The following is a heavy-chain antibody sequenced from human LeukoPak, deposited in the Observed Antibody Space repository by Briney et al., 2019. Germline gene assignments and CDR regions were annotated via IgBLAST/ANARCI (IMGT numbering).Heavy chain of an antibody. Sequence: GGSLRLSCAASGFAFGRYTMHWVRQAPGKGLEWVAVTSYDGRNGYYADSVKGRFTISRDNSNNTLYLQMNSLRTEDTAMYYCARSNGYFDHWGQGTLVTVSS. J-gene: IGHJ4*02. CDR2: TSYDGRNG. CDR3: ARSNGYFDH. D-gene: IGHD2-8*01. CDR1: GFAFGRYT. V-gene: IGHV3-30*04.